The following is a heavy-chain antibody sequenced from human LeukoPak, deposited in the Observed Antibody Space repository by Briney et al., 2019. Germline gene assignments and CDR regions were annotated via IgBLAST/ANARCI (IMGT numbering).Heavy chain of an antibody. CDR2: IYYSGST. CDR1: GGSISSSSYY. V-gene: IGHV4-39*07. D-gene: IGHD3-3*01. J-gene: IGHJ5*02. Sequence: SETLSLTCTVSGGSISSSSYYWGWIRQPPGKGLGWIGSIYYSGSTYYNPSLKSRVTISVDTSKNQFSLKLSSVTAADTAVYYCARGLRFLEWFCWFDPWGQGTLVTVSS. CDR3: ARGLRFLEWFCWFDP.